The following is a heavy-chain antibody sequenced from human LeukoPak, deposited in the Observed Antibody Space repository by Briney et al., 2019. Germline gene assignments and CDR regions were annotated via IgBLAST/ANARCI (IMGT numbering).Heavy chain of an antibody. CDR2: ISYDGSNK. V-gene: IGHV3-30-3*01. J-gene: IGHJ4*02. Sequence: GGSLRLSCAASGFTFSSYAMHWVRQAPGKGLEWVAVISYDGSNKYYADSVKGRFTIPRDNSKNTLYLQMNSLRAEDTAVYYCARVGSRYYGSGWAFDYWGQGTLVTVSS. CDR1: GFTFSSYA. CDR3: ARVGSRYYGSGWAFDY. D-gene: IGHD3-10*01.